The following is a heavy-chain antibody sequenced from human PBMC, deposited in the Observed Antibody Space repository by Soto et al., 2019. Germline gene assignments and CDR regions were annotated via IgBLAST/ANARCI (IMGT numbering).Heavy chain of an antibody. D-gene: IGHD2-21*02. J-gene: IGHJ6*02. V-gene: IGHV4-59*12. CDR3: ARYLWGYCGVDCYPLDF. CDR2: MYNTVST. Sequence: SETLYISCTVYGGCLNTYYWSWIRQPPGKGLEWIGYMYNTVSTIYNPSLESRVTISVDTSKNQFTLKLNSVTAADTAVYYCARYLWGYCGVDCYPLDFWSQGTTVIVS. CDR1: GGCLNTYY.